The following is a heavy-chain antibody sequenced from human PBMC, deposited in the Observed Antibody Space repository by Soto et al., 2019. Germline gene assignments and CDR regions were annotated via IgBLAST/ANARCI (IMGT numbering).Heavy chain of an antibody. D-gene: IGHD3-10*01. Sequence: GESLKISCKGSGYSFTSYWISWVRQMPGKGLEWMGRIDPSDSYTNYSPSFQGHVTISADKSISTAYLQWSSLKASDTAMYYCARQGYGSGSYPYYYGMDVWGQGTTVTVSS. V-gene: IGHV5-10-1*01. CDR2: IDPSDSYT. CDR3: ARQGYGSGSYPYYYGMDV. CDR1: GYSFTSYW. J-gene: IGHJ6*02.